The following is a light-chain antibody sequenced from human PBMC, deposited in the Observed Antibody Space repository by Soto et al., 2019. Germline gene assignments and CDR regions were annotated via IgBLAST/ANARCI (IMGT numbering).Light chain of an antibody. V-gene: IGLV2-14*01. CDR3: SSYTSISTWV. CDR1: SSDVGAYNY. J-gene: IGLJ3*02. Sequence: QSALTQPASVSGSPGQSITISCTGTSSDVGAYNYVSWYQQHPGKATKLMIYEVRNRPSGVSNRFSGSKSGNTASLTISVLQAEDEADYYCSSYTSISTWVFGGGTKVTVL. CDR2: EVR.